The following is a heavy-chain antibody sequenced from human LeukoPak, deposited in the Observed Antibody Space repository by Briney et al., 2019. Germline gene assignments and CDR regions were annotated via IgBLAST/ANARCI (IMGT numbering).Heavy chain of an antibody. D-gene: IGHD5-12*01. CDR3: VRDSPGYGAYDFD. CDR2: IKEDGSAK. J-gene: IGHJ4*02. Sequence: PGGSLRLSCAASGFTFSSYWMSWVRQAPGKGLEWVANIKEDGSAKHYVDSVKGRFTISRDNAKNSLYLQMNNLSAEDTAVYYCVRDSPGYGAYDFDWGQGTLVTVSS. CDR1: GFTFSSYW. V-gene: IGHV3-7*01.